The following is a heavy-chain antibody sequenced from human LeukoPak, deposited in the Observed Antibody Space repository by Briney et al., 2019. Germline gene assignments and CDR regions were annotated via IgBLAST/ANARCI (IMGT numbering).Heavy chain of an antibody. CDR3: ARGNSDYDFWTGYPTRLRYYYYYMDV. J-gene: IGHJ6*03. CDR2: ISAYNGNT. CDR1: GYTFTSYG. Sequence: ASVKVSCKASGYTFTSYGISWVRQAPGQGLEWMGWISAYNGNTNYAQKLQGRVTMTTDTSTSTAYMELRSLRSDDTAVYYCARGNSDYDFWTGYPTRLRYYYYYMDVWGKGTTVTVSS. D-gene: IGHD3-3*01. V-gene: IGHV1-18*01.